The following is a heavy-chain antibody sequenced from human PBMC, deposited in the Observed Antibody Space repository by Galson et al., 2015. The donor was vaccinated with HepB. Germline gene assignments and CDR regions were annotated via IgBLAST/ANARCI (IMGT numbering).Heavy chain of an antibody. CDR3: ARQSYYDSSGYYGGHLWWYFEL. V-gene: IGHV5-51*01. D-gene: IGHD3-22*01. CDR1: GYSFTSYW. Sequence: QSGAEVKKPGESLKISCKGSGYSFTSYWIGWVRQMPGKGLEWMGIIYPGDSDTRYSPSFQGQVTISADKSISTAYLQWSSLKASDTAMYYCARQSYYDSSGYYGGHLWWYFELWGRGTLVTVSS. CDR2: IYPGDSDT. J-gene: IGHJ2*01.